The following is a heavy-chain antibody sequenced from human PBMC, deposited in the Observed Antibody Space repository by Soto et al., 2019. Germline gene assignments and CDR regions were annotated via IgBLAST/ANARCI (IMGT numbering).Heavy chain of an antibody. J-gene: IGHJ3*02. CDR1: GFTFSSYD. V-gene: IGHV3-13*01. CDR3: ARRRNRDAFDI. Sequence: GGSLRLSCAASGFTFSSYDMHWVRQATGKGLEWVSAIGTACDTYYPGSVKGRFTISRENAKNSLYLQMNSLRAGDTAVYYCARRRNRDAFDIWGQGTMVTVSS. D-gene: IGHD1-1*01. CDR2: IGTACDT.